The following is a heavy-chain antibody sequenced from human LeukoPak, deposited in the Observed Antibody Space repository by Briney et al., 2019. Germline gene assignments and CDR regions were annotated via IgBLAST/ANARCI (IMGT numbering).Heavy chain of an antibody. V-gene: IGHV3-20*04. J-gene: IGHJ4*02. D-gene: IGHD3-10*01. Sequence: GGSLRLXCAASGFTFDDYGMSWVRQAPGKGLEWVSGINWNGGSTGYADSVKGRFAISRDNAKNSLYLQMNSLRAEDTALYYCARVAQGYYGSGSYHFDYWGQGTLVTVSS. CDR3: ARVAQGYYGSGSYHFDY. CDR1: GFTFDDYG. CDR2: INWNGGST.